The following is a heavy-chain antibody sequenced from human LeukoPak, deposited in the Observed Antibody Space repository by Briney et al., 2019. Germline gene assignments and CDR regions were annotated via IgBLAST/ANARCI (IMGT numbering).Heavy chain of an antibody. CDR3: ARENSPDAFDI. D-gene: IGHD1/OR15-1a*01. J-gene: IGHJ3*02. V-gene: IGHV3-66*01. CDR1: GFTVSSNY. Sequence: PGGSLRLSCAASGFTVSSNYMSWVRQAPGKGLEWVSVIYSGGSTYYADSVKGRFTISRDNSKNTLYLQMNSLRAKDTAVYYCARENSPDAFDIWGQGTMVTVSS. CDR2: IYSGGST.